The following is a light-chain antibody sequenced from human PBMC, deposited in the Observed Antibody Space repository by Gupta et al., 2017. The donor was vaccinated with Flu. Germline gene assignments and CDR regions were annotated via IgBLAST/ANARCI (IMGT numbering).Light chain of an antibody. CDR3: CSYGGSKF. J-gene: IGLJ2*01. CDR2: EVN. Sequence: QSALTHPPSPSGSPGQSVTISCTGTTSDVGGYNYVSWYQQQPGKAPNLIIYEVNKRPSGVPDRFSGAKSGNTASLTVSGLLAEDEADYYCCSYGGSKFFGGGTKLTVL. CDR1: TSDVGGYNY. V-gene: IGLV2-8*01.